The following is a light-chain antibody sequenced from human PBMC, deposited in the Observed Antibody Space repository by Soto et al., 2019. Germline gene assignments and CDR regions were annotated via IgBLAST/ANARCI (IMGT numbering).Light chain of an antibody. CDR3: PQYHDWPPST. CDR1: QSISDD. J-gene: IGKJ2*02. CDR2: GAS. Sequence: EIVMTQSPATLSVSPGERATLSCRASQSISDDVAWYQQKPGQAPRLLISGASTRATGIPARFSGSGSGTEFTLTLSSLQSEDFAVYYCPQYHDWPPSTFGQGTKLEIK. V-gene: IGKV3-15*01.